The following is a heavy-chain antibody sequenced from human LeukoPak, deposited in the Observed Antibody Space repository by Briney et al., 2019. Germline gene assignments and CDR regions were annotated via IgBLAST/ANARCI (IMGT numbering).Heavy chain of an antibody. V-gene: IGHV4-38-2*02. CDR1: GFSISSACH. CDR3: ARDDTGFEY. CDR2: ISHTGVT. J-gene: IGHJ4*02. D-gene: IGHD1-1*01. Sequence: PSETLSLTCSVSGFSISSACHWGWIRQPPGGRLEWIGSISHTGVTYYNPSFKSRLTISLDTSKDQFSLQLTSVTAADTAMYYCARDDTGFEYWGQGIVVTVSS.